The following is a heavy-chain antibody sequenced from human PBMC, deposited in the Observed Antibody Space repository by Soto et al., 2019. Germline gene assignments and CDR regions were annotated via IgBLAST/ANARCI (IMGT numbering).Heavy chain of an antibody. CDR1: GGSISSGGHY. D-gene: IGHD6-13*01. CDR2: IYYSGST. J-gene: IGHJ4*02. V-gene: IGHV4-31*03. Sequence: SETLSLTCTVSGGSISSGGHYWSWIRQRPGKGLEWIGYIYYSGSTYYNPSLKSRVTISVDTSKNQFSLKLSSVTAADTAVYYCARVGAAAGFFDYWGQGTLVTVSS. CDR3: ARVGAAAGFFDY.